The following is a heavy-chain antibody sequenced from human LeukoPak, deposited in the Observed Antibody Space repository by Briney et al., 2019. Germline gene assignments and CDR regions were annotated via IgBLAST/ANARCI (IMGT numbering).Heavy chain of an antibody. CDR1: GGSISSSSYY. CDR3: ARQVAVAGPRLDY. D-gene: IGHD6-19*01. J-gene: IGHJ4*02. V-gene: IGHV4-39*01. CDR2: IYYSGST. Sequence: SETLSPTCTVSGGSISSSSYYWGWIRQPPGKGLEWIGSIYYSGSTYYNPSLKSRVTISVDTSKNQFSLKLSSVTAADTAVYYCARQVAVAGPRLDYWGQGTLVTVSS.